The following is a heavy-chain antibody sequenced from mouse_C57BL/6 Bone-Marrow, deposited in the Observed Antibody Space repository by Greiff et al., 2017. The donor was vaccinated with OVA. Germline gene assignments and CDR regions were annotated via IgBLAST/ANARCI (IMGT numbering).Heavy chain of an antibody. CDR2: ISGGGGNT. J-gene: IGHJ4*01. CDR3: ARPPLYYDYDGGYYYAMDY. Sequence: EVKLEESGGGLVKPGGSLKLSCAASGFTFSSYTMSWVRQTPEKRLEWVATISGGGGNTYYPDSVKGRFTIARDNAKNPLYLQMSSLRSEDTALYYCARPPLYYDYDGGYYYAMDYWGQGTSVTVSS. D-gene: IGHD2-4*01. V-gene: IGHV5-9*01. CDR1: GFTFSSYT.